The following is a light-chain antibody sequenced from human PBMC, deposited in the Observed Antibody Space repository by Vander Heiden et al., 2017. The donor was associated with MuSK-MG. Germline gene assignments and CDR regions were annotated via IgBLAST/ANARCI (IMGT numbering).Light chain of an antibody. CDR3: QQDDNLLVYT. CDR1: QDISNY. Sequence: DIQMTQSPSSLSASVGDRVTITCQASQDISNYLNWYQQKPGKAPKLLIYDASNLETGVPSRFSGSGSGTDFTFTISSLQPEDIATYYCQQDDNLLVYTFGQGTKLEIK. V-gene: IGKV1-33*01. J-gene: IGKJ2*01. CDR2: DAS.